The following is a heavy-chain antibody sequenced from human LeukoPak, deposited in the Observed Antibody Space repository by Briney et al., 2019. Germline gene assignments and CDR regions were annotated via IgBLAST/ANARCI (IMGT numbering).Heavy chain of an antibody. CDR3: ARHSSGWYVFDY. J-gene: IGHJ4*02. CDR2: IYYSGST. Sequence: PSETLSLTCTVSGGSTSSYYWSWIRQPPGKGLDWIGYIYYSGSTNYNPSLKSRVTISVDTSKNQFSLKLSSVTAADTAVYYCARHSSGWYVFDYWGQGTLVTVSS. D-gene: IGHD6-19*01. CDR1: GGSTSSYY. V-gene: IGHV4-59*08.